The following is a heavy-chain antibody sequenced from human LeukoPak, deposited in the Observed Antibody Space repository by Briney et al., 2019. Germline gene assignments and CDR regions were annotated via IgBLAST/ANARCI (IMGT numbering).Heavy chain of an antibody. D-gene: IGHD2-2*01. CDR2: MNPNSGNT. V-gene: IGHV1-8*01. Sequence: ASVKVSCTASGYTFTSYDINWVRQATGQGLEWMGWMNPNSGNTGYAQKFQGRVTMTRNTSISTAYMELSSLRSEDTAVYYCARETRYCSSTSCSHSWFDPWGQGTLVTVSS. CDR1: GYTFTSYD. J-gene: IGHJ5*02. CDR3: ARETRYCSSTSCSHSWFDP.